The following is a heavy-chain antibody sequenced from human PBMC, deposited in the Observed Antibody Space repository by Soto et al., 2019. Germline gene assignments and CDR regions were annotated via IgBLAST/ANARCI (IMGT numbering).Heavy chain of an antibody. CDR2: MNPNSGNT. J-gene: IGHJ5*02. Sequence: ASVKVSCKASGYTFTIYDINWVRQATGQGLEWMGWMNPNSGNTGYAQKFQGRVTMTRNTSISTAYMELSSLRSEDTAVYYCARDVVVPAAMLNWFDPWGQGTLVTVSS. V-gene: IGHV1-8*01. CDR3: ARDVVVPAAMLNWFDP. D-gene: IGHD2-2*01. CDR1: GYTFTIYD.